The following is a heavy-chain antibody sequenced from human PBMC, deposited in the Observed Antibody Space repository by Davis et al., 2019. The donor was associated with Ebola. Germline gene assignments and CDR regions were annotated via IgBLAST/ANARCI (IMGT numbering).Heavy chain of an antibody. CDR3: ARRGAGGYWWGAFDY. J-gene: IGHJ4*02. D-gene: IGHD2-21*01. Sequence: GESLKISCAASGFTFSDYYMSWIRQAPGKGLEWVSAISASGDTTYYADSVKGRFTISSDHSKNMLSLEMNSLRAEDAAIYYCARRGAGGYWWGAFDYWGQGTRVTVSS. V-gene: IGHV3-23*01. CDR1: GFTFSDYY. CDR2: ISASGDTT.